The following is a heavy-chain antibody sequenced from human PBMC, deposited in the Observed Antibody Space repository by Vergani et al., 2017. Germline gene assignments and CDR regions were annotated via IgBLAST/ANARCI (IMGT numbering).Heavy chain of an antibody. CDR3: AREPPLTGFFDF. CDR1: GYTFTAYY. D-gene: IGHD3-9*01. Sequence: QVKLVQSGAEVGKPGASVKISCKASGYTFTAYYIHWVRQAPEQGLEWVGVISPDGFSTFYAQKFQGIVTITRDTSTSTVYVEVTSLRSDDTAFYSCAREPPLTGFFDFWGQGTLVTVSS. V-gene: IGHV1-46*03. J-gene: IGHJ4*02. CDR2: ISPDGFST.